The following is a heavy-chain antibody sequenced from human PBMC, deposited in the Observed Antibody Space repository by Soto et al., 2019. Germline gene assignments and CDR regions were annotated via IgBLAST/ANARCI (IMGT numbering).Heavy chain of an antibody. D-gene: IGHD1-1*01. J-gene: IGHJ4*02. Sequence: QVQLVQSGAEVKKPGASVKVSCKASGYTFTSCDINWVRQASGQGLEWMGWMNPSSGNTGYAQTFQGRVTMTRDTSIGTAYMELSSLRSEDTAVYYCVRRRHAYNHDYWGQGTLVTVSS. CDR1: GYTFTSCD. V-gene: IGHV1-8*01. CDR2: MNPSSGNT. CDR3: VRRRHAYNHDY.